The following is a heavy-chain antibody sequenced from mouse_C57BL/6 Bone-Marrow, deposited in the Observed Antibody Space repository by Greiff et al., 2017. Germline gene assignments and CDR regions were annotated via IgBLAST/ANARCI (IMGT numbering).Heavy chain of an antibody. CDR2: ISSGSSTI. J-gene: IGHJ4*01. V-gene: IGHV5-17*01. CDR1: GFTFSDYG. CDR3: AIYYDYDRLYYAMDY. Sequence: EVQLVESGGGLVKPGGSLKLSCAASGFTFSDYGMHWVRQAPEKGLEWVAYISSGSSTIYYADTVKGRFTISRDNAKNTLFLQMTSLRSEDTAMYYCAIYYDYDRLYYAMDYWGQGTSVTVSS. D-gene: IGHD2-4*01.